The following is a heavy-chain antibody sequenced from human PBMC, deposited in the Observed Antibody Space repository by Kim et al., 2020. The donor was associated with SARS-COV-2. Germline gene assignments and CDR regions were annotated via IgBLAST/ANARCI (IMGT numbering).Heavy chain of an antibody. CDR3: SGLVTPMGWFDP. Sequence: SETLSLTCTVSGGSMRSYYWSWIRQPPGKGPEWIGYIYYDGNTDYNPSLKSRVSISQDMSTYQFSLKLTSVTAGDTAKYYCSGLVTPMGWFDPWGQGTLVTVSS. CDR1: GGSMRSYY. J-gene: IGHJ5*02. D-gene: IGHD2-21*02. CDR2: IYYDGNT. V-gene: IGHV4-59*01.